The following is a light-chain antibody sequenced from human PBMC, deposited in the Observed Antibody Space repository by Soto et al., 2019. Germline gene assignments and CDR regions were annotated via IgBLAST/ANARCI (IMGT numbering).Light chain of an antibody. CDR2: KAS. J-gene: IGKJ1*01. CDR3: QQYNSYPWT. CDR1: QSISSW. V-gene: IGKV1-5*03. Sequence: DIQMTQSPSTLSASVGDRVTITCRASQSISSWLAWYQQKPGKAPKLLIYKASSLESGGPSRFSGSGSGTEFTLNIISLQPDDFATYYCQQYNSYPWTFCQGTKVEIK.